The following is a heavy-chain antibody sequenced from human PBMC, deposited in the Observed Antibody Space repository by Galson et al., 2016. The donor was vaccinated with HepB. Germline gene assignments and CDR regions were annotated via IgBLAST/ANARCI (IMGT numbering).Heavy chain of an antibody. V-gene: IGHV3-30-3*01. J-gene: IGHJ6*02. CDR1: GFTFSSYA. Sequence: LRLSCAASGFTFSSYAMHWVRQAPGKGLEWLAVISYGGRNKYYADSVKARFTVSRDDSKNTLYLQMNSLRPEDTAVYYCARNDYLTPYYYYGMDVWGQGTTVTVSS. CDR3: ARNDYLTPYYYYGMDV. D-gene: IGHD4-11*01. CDR2: ISYGGRNK.